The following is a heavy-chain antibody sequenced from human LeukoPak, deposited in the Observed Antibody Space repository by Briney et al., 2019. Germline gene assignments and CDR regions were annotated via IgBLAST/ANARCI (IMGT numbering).Heavy chain of an antibody. CDR2: ISSSSSYI. CDR3: ARVGGTGHYYFDY. J-gene: IGHJ4*02. CDR1: GFTFSSYS. Sequence: GGSLRLSCAASGFTFSSYSMNWVRQAPGKGLEWVSSISSSSSYIYYADSVKGRFTISRDNAKNSLYLQMNSLRAEDTAVYYCARVGGTGHYYFDYWGQGTLVTVSS. V-gene: IGHV3-21*01. D-gene: IGHD3-10*01.